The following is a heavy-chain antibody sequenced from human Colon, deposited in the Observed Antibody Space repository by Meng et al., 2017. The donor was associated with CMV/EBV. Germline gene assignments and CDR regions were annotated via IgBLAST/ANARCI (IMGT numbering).Heavy chain of an antibody. CDR2: IKQDGSEK. J-gene: IGHJ6*02. CDR3: ARGVVVPAATYGMDV. CDR1: GFTLSHYE. D-gene: IGHD2-2*01. Sequence: GESLKISCAASGFTLSHYEMSWVRQAPGKGLEWVANIKQDGSEKYYVDSVKGRFTISRDNAKNSLYLQMNSLRAEDTAVYYCARGVVVPAATYGMDVWGQGTTVTVSS. V-gene: IGHV3-7*01.